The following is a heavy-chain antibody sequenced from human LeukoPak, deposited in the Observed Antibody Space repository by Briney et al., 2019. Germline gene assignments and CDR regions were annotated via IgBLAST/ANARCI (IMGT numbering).Heavy chain of an antibody. Sequence: SETLSLTCTVSGGSISSSSYYWGWIRQPPGKGLEWIGSIYYSGSTYYNPSLKSRVTISVDTSKNQFSLKLTSVTAADTAVYYCAGQYYDFWSGSYDDLWGRGTLVTVSS. CDR1: GGSISSSSYY. CDR2: IYYSGST. D-gene: IGHD3-3*01. V-gene: IGHV4-39*01. CDR3: AGQYYDFWSGSYDDL. J-gene: IGHJ2*01.